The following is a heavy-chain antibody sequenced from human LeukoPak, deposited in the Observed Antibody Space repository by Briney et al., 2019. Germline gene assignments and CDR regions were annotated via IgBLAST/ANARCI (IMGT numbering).Heavy chain of an antibody. CDR3: ATQAYDRAFDI. V-gene: IGHV4-31*03. CDR1: GGSISSGGYY. Sequence: SETLSLTCTVSGGSISSGGYYWSWIRQHPGKGLEWIGYIYYSGSTYYNPSLKSRVTISVDTSKNQFSPKLSSVTAADTAVYYCATQAYDRAFDIWGQGTMVTVSS. D-gene: IGHD5-12*01. J-gene: IGHJ3*02. CDR2: IYYSGST.